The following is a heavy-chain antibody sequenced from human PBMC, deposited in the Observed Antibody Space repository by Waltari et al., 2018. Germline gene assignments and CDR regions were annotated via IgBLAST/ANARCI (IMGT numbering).Heavy chain of an antibody. V-gene: IGHV1-46*01. CDR1: GYTFTSYY. D-gene: IGHD6-13*01. Sequence: QVQLVQSGAEVTKPGASVKVSCKASGYTFTSYYMHWVRQAPGKGLEWMGRSNPSGGRTRYAQKCQGRGTMTRDTSTSTVYMELSSLRSEDTAVYYCARDSTLIAAAGVFDYWGQGTLVTVSS. J-gene: IGHJ4*02. CDR3: ARDSTLIAAAGVFDY. CDR2: SNPSGGRT.